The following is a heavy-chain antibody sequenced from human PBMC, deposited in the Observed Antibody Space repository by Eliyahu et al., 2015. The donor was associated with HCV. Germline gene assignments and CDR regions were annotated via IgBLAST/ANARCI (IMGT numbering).Heavy chain of an antibody. Sequence: EVQLVQSGAXVXRPGESLXXSCKGSGYSFTKYWIGWVRQMPGKGLEWMGSIYPDDSDTRYSPSFQGQVTISADKSISTAYLQWSGLKASDIAMYYCAKQGVGYSSGWLYYWGQGTLVTVSS. CDR3: AKQGVGYSSGWLYY. CDR1: GYSFTKYW. D-gene: IGHD6-19*01. J-gene: IGHJ4*02. CDR2: IYPDDSDT. V-gene: IGHV5-51*01.